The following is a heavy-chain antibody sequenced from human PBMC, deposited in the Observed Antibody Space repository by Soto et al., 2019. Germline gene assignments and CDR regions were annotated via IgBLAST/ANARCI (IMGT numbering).Heavy chain of an antibody. J-gene: IGHJ4*02. Sequence: QVQLQESGPGLVKPSETLSLTCTVSGGSISNHYWSWIRQPPGKGLEWIGYIYYNGNTYYNPSLKSRVTMSVDTSKNQISLKLSSVTAADTAVYYCTRANWYSEYWGQGTLVTVSS. D-gene: IGHD7-27*01. CDR1: GGSISNHY. V-gene: IGHV4-59*11. CDR2: IYYNGNT. CDR3: TRANWYSEY.